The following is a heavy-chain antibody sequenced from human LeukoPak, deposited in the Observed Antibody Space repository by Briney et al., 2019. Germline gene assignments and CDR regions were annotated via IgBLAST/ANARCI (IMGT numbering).Heavy chain of an antibody. J-gene: IGHJ6*02. CDR3: AKEVRWGEYLYYGMDV. CDR2: ISFDGSYK. V-gene: IGHV3-30*18. D-gene: IGHD3-16*01. Sequence: GGSLRLSCAASGFTFTSYGMHWVRQAPGKGLDWVAVISFDGSYKYYGDSVKGRFTISRDNSKNTLYLQMNSLRPEDTAVYYCAKEVRWGEYLYYGMDVWGQGTAVTVSS. CDR1: GFTFTSYG.